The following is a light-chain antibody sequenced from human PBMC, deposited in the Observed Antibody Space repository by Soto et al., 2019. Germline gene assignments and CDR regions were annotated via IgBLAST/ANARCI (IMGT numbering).Light chain of an antibody. V-gene: IGKV3-20*01. CDR2: GAS. J-gene: IGKJ5*01. CDR1: QSVSSSY. Sequence: EIVLTQSPGTLSLSPGERATLSCRASQSVSSSYLAWYQQKPGQAPRLLIYGASSRGTGIPDRFSGSGSGTDFTLTISRLEPEDFAVYYCQQYGSSPPKITFGQGTRLEIK. CDR3: QQYGSSPPKIT.